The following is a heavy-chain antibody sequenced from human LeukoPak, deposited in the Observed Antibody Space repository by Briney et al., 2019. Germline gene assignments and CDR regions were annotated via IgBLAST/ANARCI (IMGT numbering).Heavy chain of an antibody. D-gene: IGHD3-16*01. CDR3: ARGVASDKGEFDY. V-gene: IGHV4-61*02. CDR1: GGSNSSGSYY. J-gene: IGHJ4*02. CDR2: IYTSGST. Sequence: SQTLSLTCTVSGGSNSSGSYYWSWIRQPAGKGLEWIGRIYTSGSTNYNPSLKSRVTISVDTSKNQFSLKLSSVTAADTAVYYCARGVASDKGEFDYWGQGTLVTVSS.